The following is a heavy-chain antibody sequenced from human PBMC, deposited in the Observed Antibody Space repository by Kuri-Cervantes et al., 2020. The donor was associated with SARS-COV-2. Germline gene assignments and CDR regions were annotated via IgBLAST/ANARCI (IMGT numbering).Heavy chain of an antibody. CDR2: IYYSGST. Sequence: SETLSLTCTVSGGSISSSSYYWGWIRQPPGKGLEWIGSIYYSGSTYYNPSLKSRVTISVDTSKNQFSLKLSSVTAADTAVYYCARVGGGGWFDPWGQGTLVTVSS. CDR1: GGSISSSSYY. D-gene: IGHD3-16*01. J-gene: IGHJ5*02. CDR3: ARVGGGGWFDP. V-gene: IGHV4-39*07.